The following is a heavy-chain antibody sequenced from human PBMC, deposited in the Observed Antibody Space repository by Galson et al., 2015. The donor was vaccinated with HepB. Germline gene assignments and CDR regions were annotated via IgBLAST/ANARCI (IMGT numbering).Heavy chain of an antibody. CDR3: ARGAIATADKNFFMDV. CDR2: ISGSGAYI. Sequence: SLRLSCAASGFSFSTYSMNWVRLAAGKGLEWISFISGSGAYIYYAQSVRGRFTVYRDNAENSLFLQMNSLTAEDTAVYYCARGAIATADKNFFMDVWGKGTTVTVSS. V-gene: IGHV3-21*01. CDR1: GFSFSTYS. J-gene: IGHJ6*03. D-gene: IGHD2-2*01.